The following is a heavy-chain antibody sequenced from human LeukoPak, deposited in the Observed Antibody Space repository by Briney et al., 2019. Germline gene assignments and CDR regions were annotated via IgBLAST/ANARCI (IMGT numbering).Heavy chain of an antibody. D-gene: IGHD3-22*01. CDR3: ARDRPNYYGSDGHYYRRDGDY. J-gene: IGHJ4*02. CDR2: ITSRGEST. CDR1: GFTFSIYA. V-gene: IGHV3-23*01. Sequence: GGSLRLSCAASGFTFSIYAMSWVRQAPGKGLQWVSSITSRGESTWYVDSVKGRFAITRDNSENTLYLQMHSLRAEDMAVYYCARDRPNYYGSDGHYYRRDGDYWGRGTLVSVSS.